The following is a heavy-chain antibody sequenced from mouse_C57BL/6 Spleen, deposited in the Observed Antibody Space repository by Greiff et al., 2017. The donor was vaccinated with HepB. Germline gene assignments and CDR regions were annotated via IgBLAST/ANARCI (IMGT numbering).Heavy chain of an antibody. D-gene: IGHD2-4*01. CDR3: ETVYYDYDDYAMDY. Sequence: EVQGVESGPELVKPGASVKMSCKASGYTFTDYNMHWVKQSHGKSLEWIGYINPNNGGTSYNQKFKGKATLTVNKSSSTAYMELRSLTSEDSAVYYCETVYYDYDDYAMDYWGQGTSVTVSS. J-gene: IGHJ4*01. CDR1: GYTFTDYN. CDR2: INPNNGGT. V-gene: IGHV1-22*01.